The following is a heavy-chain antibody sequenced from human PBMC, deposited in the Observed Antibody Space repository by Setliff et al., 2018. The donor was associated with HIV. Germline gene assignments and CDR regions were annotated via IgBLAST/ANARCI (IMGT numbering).Heavy chain of an antibody. J-gene: IGHJ4*02. V-gene: IGHV1-2*02. D-gene: IGHD6-6*01. CDR1: GYTFTKFD. CDR3: ARGTTFPHSSASDY. CDR2: INVNNDAT. Sequence: GASVKVSCKASGYTFTKFDINWVRQAPGQGLEWMGWINVNNDATNYAQKFQGRVTMTRDTSISTAYLELSSLGSDDTAVYYCARGTTFPHSSASDYWGQGTLVTVSS.